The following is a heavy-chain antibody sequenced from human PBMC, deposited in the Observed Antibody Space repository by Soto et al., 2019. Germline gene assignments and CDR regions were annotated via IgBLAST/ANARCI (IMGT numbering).Heavy chain of an antibody. CDR3: ARDGGRHSGGIDY. V-gene: IGHV1-69*01. CDR2: IIPIFGTA. Sequence: QVQLVQSGAEVKKPGSSVXXXXXXXGGTFSSYSXNWVRXAPGQGLEWMGEIIPIFGTANYAQKFQGRVTITADESTSTAYMELSSLRSEDTAVYYCARDGGRHSGGIDYWGQGTLVTVSS. J-gene: IGHJ4*02. CDR1: GGTFSSYS. D-gene: IGHD1-26*01.